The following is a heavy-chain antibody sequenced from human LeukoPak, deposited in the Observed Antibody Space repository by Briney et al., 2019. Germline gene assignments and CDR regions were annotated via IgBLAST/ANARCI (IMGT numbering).Heavy chain of an antibody. CDR1: GFTFSSYG. J-gene: IGHJ6*03. CDR3: AKDQWGGNSVRRPPYYYYMDV. D-gene: IGHD4-23*01. CDR2: IRYDGSNK. Sequence: GGSLRLSCAASGFTFSSYGMHWVRQAPGKGLEWVAFIRYDGSNKYYADSVKGRFTISRDNSKNTLYLQMNSLRAEDTAVYYCAKDQWGGNSVRRPPYYYYMDVWGKGTTVTVSS. V-gene: IGHV3-30*02.